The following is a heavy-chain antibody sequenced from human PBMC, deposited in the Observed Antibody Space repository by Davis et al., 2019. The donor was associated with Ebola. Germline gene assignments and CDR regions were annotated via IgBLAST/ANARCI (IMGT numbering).Heavy chain of an antibody. D-gene: IGHD3-22*01. CDR3: ARRNSYYYDSSGYVDY. V-gene: IGHV5-51*01. J-gene: IGHJ4*02. CDR2: IYPGDSDT. Sequence: GESLKISCKGSGYSFTSYWIGWVRQMPGKGLEWMGIIYPGDSDTRYSPSFQGQVTISADKSISTAYLQWSSLKASDTAMYYCARRNSYYYDSSGYVDYWGQGTLVTVSS. CDR1: GYSFTSYW.